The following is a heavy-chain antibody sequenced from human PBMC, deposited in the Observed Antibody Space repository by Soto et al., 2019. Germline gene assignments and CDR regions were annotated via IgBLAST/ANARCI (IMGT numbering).Heavy chain of an antibody. CDR2: TSDTGNT. J-gene: IGHJ5*02. CDR3: AKDMHAGFNQSFDP. Sequence: SETLSLTCIVSGGTITSYDWSWIRQFPWKGLEWIAYTSDTGNTNYNPSLKSRVTTSKDTSKNQLSLKLTYITAADKAVYYCAKDMHAGFNQSFDPWGQGTLVTVSS. CDR1: GGTITSYD. D-gene: IGHD2-8*01. V-gene: IGHV4-59*01.